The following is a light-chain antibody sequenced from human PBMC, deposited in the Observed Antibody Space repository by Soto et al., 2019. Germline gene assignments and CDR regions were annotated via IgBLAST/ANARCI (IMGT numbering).Light chain of an antibody. CDR3: ISYKTDDTFV. V-gene: IGLV2-14*01. Sequence: QSALAQPASVSGSPGQSITISCAGTRSDNGASNSVSWYQHLPGRSPTLIIYEATNRPSGVSERFSGSKAGDTASLTISGLQADDEAEYFCISYKTDDTFVFXSGTKVTVL. J-gene: IGLJ1*01. CDR2: EAT. CDR1: RSDNGASNS.